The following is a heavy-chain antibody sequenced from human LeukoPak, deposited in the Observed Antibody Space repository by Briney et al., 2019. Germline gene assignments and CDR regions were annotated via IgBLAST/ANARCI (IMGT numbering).Heavy chain of an antibody. CDR3: ARQLGYCDSGTCYFEY. J-gene: IGHJ4*02. Sequence: PGGSLRLSCAASGFTFSSYAMTWVRQAPGKGLEWVSSINGGGSSTSYADSVKGRFTISRDNSKTTLFLQMNSPRAEDTAVYYCARQLGYCDSGTCYFEYWGQGTLVTVSS. V-gene: IGHV3-23*01. CDR2: INGGGSST. D-gene: IGHD3-22*01. CDR1: GFTFSSYA.